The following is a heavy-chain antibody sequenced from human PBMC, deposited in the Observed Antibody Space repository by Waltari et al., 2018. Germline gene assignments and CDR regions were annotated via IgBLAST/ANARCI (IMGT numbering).Heavy chain of an antibody. D-gene: IGHD2-2*01. J-gene: IGHJ6*02. CDR1: GGTFSSYA. CDR2: FSPIFGTA. V-gene: IGHV1-69*05. Sequence: QVQLVQSGTEVKKPGSSVKVSCKASGGTFSSYAISWVRQAPGQGLEWMGGFSPIFGTANYAHKFQGRVTITTDESTSTAYMELSSLRSEDTAVYYCARAYIVVVPAAIEGYGMDVWGQGTTVTVSS. CDR3: ARAYIVVVPAAIEGYGMDV.